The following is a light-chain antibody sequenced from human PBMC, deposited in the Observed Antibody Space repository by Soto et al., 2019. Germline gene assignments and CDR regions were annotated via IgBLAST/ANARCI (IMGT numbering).Light chain of an antibody. CDR2: WAS. CDR1: QSVLYSSNNKDY. J-gene: IGKJ4*01. V-gene: IGKV4-1*01. Sequence: DIVMTQSPDSLAVSLGERATINCKSSQSVLYSSNNKDYLAWYQQKPGQPPKLLIYWASTRESGVPDRFSGGESVTDFTLTVSSLQAEDVAVYYCQQYYHTPLPFGGGTKVEIK. CDR3: QQYYHTPLP.